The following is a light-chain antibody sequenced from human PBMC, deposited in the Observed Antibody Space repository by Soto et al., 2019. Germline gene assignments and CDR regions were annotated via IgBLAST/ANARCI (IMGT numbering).Light chain of an antibody. CDR2: SNN. CDR3: AAWDDSLNGYV. J-gene: IGLJ1*01. CDR1: SSNIGSNT. V-gene: IGLV1-44*01. Sequence: QCVLSHPPSASRTPGHRVTISCSGSSSNIGSNTVNWYQQLPGTAPKLLIYSNNQRPSGVPDRFSGSKSGTSASLAISGLQSEDEDDYYCAAWDDSLNGYVFGTGTRSPS.